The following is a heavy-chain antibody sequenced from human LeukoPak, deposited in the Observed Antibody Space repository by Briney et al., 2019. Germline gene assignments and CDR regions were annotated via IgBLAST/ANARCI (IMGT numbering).Heavy chain of an antibody. Sequence: ASVKVSCKASGYSFTGYYIHWVRQAPGQGLEWMGWINPNSGTTNYAQKFQGRVTMTRDTSTSTAYMELSRLRSDDTAVYYCARDYCSSSSCYWFDYWGQGTLVTVSS. CDR2: INPNSGTT. V-gene: IGHV1-2*02. CDR1: GYSFTGYY. D-gene: IGHD2-2*01. CDR3: ARDYCSSSSCYWFDY. J-gene: IGHJ4*02.